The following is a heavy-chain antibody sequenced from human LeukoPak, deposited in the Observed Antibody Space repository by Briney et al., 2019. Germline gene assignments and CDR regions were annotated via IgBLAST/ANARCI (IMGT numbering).Heavy chain of an antibody. Sequence: PGRSLRLSCAASGFTFSDYYMSWIRQAPGKGLEWVALIWYDGSNRYYADSVKGRFTISRDTSKNTLYLQMNSLRAEDTAVYYCARASDHYDTYPDSWGQGTLVTVSS. V-gene: IGHV3-33*08. D-gene: IGHD3-22*01. J-gene: IGHJ4*02. CDR3: ARASDHYDTYPDS. CDR2: IWYDGSNR. CDR1: GFTFSDYY.